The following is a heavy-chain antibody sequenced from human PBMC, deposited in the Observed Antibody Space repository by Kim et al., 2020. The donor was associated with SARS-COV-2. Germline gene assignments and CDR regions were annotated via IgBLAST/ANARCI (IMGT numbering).Heavy chain of an antibody. D-gene: IGHD3-3*01. V-gene: IGHV3-21*06. Sequence: GGSLRLSCEASGFIFSYYSMNWVRQAPGKGLEWVSSISSSSNSIYYADSVKGRFTISRDNAKNTLYLQMASLRAEDTAVYYCARDYVLRFFGGTNDYFGYGMDVWGQGTTVTV. CDR2: ISSSSNSI. J-gene: IGHJ6*02. CDR3: ARDYVLRFFGGTNDYFGYGMDV. CDR1: GFIFSYYS.